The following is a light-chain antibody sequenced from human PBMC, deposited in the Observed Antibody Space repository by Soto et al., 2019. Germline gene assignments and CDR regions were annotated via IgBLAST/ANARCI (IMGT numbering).Light chain of an antibody. J-gene: IGKJ1*01. CDR3: QQYNSYSPT. V-gene: IGKV1-5*01. CDR2: DAS. CDR1: QSISSW. Sequence: ESQMTQSPSTLSASVGNRVPITCRASQSISSWLAWYQQKPGKAPKLLIYDASSLESGVPSRFSGSGSGTEFTLTISSLQPDDFATYYCQQYNSYSPTFGQGTKVDIK.